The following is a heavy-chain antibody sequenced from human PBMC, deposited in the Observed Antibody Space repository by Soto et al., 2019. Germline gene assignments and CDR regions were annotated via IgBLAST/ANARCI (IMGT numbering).Heavy chain of an antibody. CDR1: GFIFSDYA. J-gene: IGHJ4*02. Sequence: PGGSLRLCCVASGFIFSDYAMHWVRQAPGKGLEWVAVIWNDGSNKYYADSVKGRFTISRDKSNNTLYLQMNSLRAEDTAVYYCARNTRYYFDYWGQGTLVTVSS. CDR3: ARNTRYYFDY. D-gene: IGHD1-20*01. CDR2: IWNDGSNK. V-gene: IGHV3-33*01.